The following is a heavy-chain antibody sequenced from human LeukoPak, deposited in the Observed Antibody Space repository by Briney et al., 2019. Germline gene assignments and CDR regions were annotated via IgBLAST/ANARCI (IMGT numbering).Heavy chain of an antibody. CDR1: GDSISSGSYY. Sequence: PSETLSLTCTVSGDSISSGSYYWSWIRQPAGKGLEWIGRIYTSGSTNYNPSLKSRVTISVDTSKNQFSLKLSSVTAADTAMYYCARGRVEMATIDFDYGGQGTLVTVSS. J-gene: IGHJ4*02. CDR3: ARGRVEMATIDFDY. D-gene: IGHD5-24*01. CDR2: IYTSGST. V-gene: IGHV4-61*02.